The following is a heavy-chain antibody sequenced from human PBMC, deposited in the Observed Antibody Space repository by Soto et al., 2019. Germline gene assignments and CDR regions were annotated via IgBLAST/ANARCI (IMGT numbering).Heavy chain of an antibody. CDR3: ARNAYCGGDCYLYYFDY. V-gene: IGHV3-30*03. D-gene: IGHD2-21*02. CDR2: ISYDGSNK. Sequence: QVQLVESGGGVVQPGRSLRLSCAASGLTFSSYGMHWVRQAPGKGLEWVAVISYDGSNKYYADSVKGRFTISRDNSKNTLYLQMNSLRAEDTAVYYCARNAYCGGDCYLYYFDYWGQGTLVTVSS. CDR1: GLTFSSYG. J-gene: IGHJ4*02.